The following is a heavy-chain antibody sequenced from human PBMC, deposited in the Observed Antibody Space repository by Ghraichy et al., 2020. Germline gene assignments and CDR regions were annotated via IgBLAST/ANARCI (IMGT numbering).Heavy chain of an antibody. D-gene: IGHD2-15*01. V-gene: IGHV3-7*01. CDR3: AKAPPRPAAATD. CDR1: GFTFSNYW. Sequence: GGSLRLSCAASGFTFSNYWMSWARQAPGKGLEWVANINQDGSEKYYVDSVKGRFTISRDNAKNSLYLQMNSLRVEDTAVYYCAKAPPRPAAATDWGQGTLVTVSS. CDR2: INQDGSEK. J-gene: IGHJ4*02.